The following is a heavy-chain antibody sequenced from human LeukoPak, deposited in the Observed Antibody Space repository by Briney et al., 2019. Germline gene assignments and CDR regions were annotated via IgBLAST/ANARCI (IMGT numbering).Heavy chain of an antibody. CDR2: IRFDGSHK. V-gene: IGHV3-30*02. CDR3: AKITDGELRRFDY. CDR1: GFTFTTYW. Sequence: GGSLRLSCTASGFTFTTYWMGWVRQAPGKGLEWVAFIRFDGSHKYYAGSVKGRFTISRDNSKNTLYLQMNSLRVEDTAVYYCAKITDGELRRFDYWGQGTRVTVSS. D-gene: IGHD1-26*01. J-gene: IGHJ4*02.